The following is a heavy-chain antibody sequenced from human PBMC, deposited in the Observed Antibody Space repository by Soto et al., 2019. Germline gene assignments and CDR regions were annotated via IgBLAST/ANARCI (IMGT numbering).Heavy chain of an antibody. CDR1: GGSISSGDYY. J-gene: IGHJ4*02. Sequence: SETLSLTCTVSGGSISSGDYYWSWIRQPPGKGLEWIGYIYYSGDTYYNPSLKSRVTISVDTSKNQFSLKLTSVTAADTAVYYCVRVRGAVGGDIAIDYWGQGTLVTVSS. V-gene: IGHV4-30-4*01. CDR2: IYYSGDT. CDR3: VRVRGAVGGDIAIDY. D-gene: IGHD5-12*01.